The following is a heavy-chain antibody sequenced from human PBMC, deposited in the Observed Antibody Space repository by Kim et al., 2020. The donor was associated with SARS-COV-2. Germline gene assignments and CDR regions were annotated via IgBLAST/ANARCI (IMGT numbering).Heavy chain of an antibody. V-gene: IGHV1-3*01. CDR3: ARPSEYYYDSSGSDAFDI. CDR2: INAGNGNT. CDR1: GYTFTSYA. J-gene: IGHJ3*02. D-gene: IGHD3-22*01. Sequence: ASVKVSCKASGYTFTSYAMHWVRQAPGQRLEWMGWINAGNGNTKYSQKFQGRVTITRDTSASTAYMELSSLRSEDTAVYYCARPSEYYYDSSGSDAFDIWGQGTMVTVSS.